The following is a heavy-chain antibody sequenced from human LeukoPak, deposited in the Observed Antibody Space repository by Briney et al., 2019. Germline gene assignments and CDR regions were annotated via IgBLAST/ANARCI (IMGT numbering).Heavy chain of an antibody. V-gene: IGHV3-7*01. CDR1: GFTFSSYG. D-gene: IGHD3-3*01. J-gene: IGHJ4*02. CDR3: ARELVPITIFGVADY. CDR2: IKQDGSEK. Sequence: TGGSLRLSCAASGFTFSSYGMHWVRQAPGKGLEWVANIKQDGSEKYYVDSVKGRFTISRDNAKNSLYLQMNSLRAEDTAVYYCARELVPITIFGVADYWGQGTLVTVSS.